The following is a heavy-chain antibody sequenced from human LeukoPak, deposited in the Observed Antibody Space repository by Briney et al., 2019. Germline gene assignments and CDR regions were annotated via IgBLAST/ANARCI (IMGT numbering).Heavy chain of an antibody. D-gene: IGHD2-2*01. J-gene: IGHJ4*02. CDR3: ARGIVVVPAAPGDY. V-gene: IGHV1-3*01. CDR2: INAGNGNT. CDR1: GYTFTNYW. Sequence: GESLKISCKASGYTFTNYWIGWVRQAPGQRLEWMGWINAGNGNTKYSQKFQGRVTITRDTSAGTAYMELSSLRSEDTAVYYCARGIVVVPAAPGDYWGQGTLVTVSS.